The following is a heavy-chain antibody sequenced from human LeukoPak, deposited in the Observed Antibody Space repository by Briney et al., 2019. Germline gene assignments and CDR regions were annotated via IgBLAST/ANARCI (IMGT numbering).Heavy chain of an antibody. J-gene: IGHJ5*02. CDR3: ARGPPRGYCSSTSCYFPFDP. Sequence: ASVKVSCKASGGTFSSYAISWVRQAPGQGLEWMGGIIPIFGTANYAQKFQGRVTITTDESTGTAYMELSSLRSEDTAVYYCARGPPRGYCSSTSCYFPFDPWGQGTLVTVSS. V-gene: IGHV1-69*05. CDR1: GGTFSSYA. D-gene: IGHD2-2*01. CDR2: IIPIFGTA.